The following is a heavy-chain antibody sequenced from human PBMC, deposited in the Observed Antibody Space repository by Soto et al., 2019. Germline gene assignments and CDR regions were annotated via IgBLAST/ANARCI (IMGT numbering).Heavy chain of an antibody. J-gene: IGHJ4*02. CDR1: GDTFNFYS. V-gene: IGHV1-69*02. Sequence: QVQLVQSGAEVKRPGSSVKVSCKASGDTFNFYSINWVRQAPGLGLEWMGRVNPIVRMSNYAQKFQGRVKLNADKSKTTDYMELSSMRSADTAIYYCASSYGSGYRAFDYWGQGALVTVSS. CDR3: ASSYGSGYRAFDY. CDR2: VNPIVRMS. D-gene: IGHD3-10*01.